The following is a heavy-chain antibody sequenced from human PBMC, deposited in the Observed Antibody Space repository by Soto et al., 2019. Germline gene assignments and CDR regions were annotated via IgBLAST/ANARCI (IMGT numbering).Heavy chain of an antibody. V-gene: IGHV3-49*03. J-gene: IGHJ3*02. CDR1: GFTFGDYA. CDR2: IRSKAYGGTT. D-gene: IGHD3-22*01. CDR3: TRFGPYYYDSSGSQTSFDI. Sequence: EVQLVESGGGLVQPGRSLRLSCTTSGFTFGDYAVTWFRQAPGKGLEWVGFIRSKAYGGTTEYAASVNGRFTISRDDSKSIAYVQMDGLKSEDTAVYYCTRFGPYYYDSSGSQTSFDIWGQGTMVTVSS.